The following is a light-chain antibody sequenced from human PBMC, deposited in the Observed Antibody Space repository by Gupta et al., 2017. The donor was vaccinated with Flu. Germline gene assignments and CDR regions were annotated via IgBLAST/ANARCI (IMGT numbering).Light chain of an antibody. V-gene: IGKV1-8*01. CDR3: QQDDSSPWT. CDR1: EIITIY. J-gene: IGKJ1*01. Sequence: AIRITHSPSSLSASTGDRVTITCRASEIITIYLAWYQQKPGNAPKLLIFGVSTLQSGVPSRFSGSGSGTDFTLTISRLQSEDFATYYCQQDDSSPWTFGQGTKVEIK. CDR2: GVS.